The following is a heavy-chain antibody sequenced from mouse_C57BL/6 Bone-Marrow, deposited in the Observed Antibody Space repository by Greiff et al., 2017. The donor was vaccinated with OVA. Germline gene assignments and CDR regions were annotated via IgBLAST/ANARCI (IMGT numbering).Heavy chain of an antibody. CDR2: ISSGGSYT. D-gene: IGHD2-4*01. CDR3: ARLLYYDYDWFAY. V-gene: IGHV5-6*01. CDR1: GFTFSSYG. Sequence: EVKLMESGGDLVKPGGSLKLSCAASGFTFSSYGMSWVRQTPDKRLEWVATISSGGSYTYYPDSVKGRFTISRDSAKNTLYLQMSSLKSEDTAMYYCARLLYYDYDWFAYWGQGTLVTVSA. J-gene: IGHJ3*01.